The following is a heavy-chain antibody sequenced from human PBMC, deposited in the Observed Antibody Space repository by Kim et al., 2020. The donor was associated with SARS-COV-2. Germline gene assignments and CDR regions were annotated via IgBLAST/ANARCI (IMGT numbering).Heavy chain of an antibody. CDR3: AKDVWGSTY. J-gene: IGHJ4*02. Sequence: GTKYDPASVKDRFTISRDNSKNTLYLQMNSLRAEDTAVYYCAKDVWGSTYWGQGTLVTVSS. D-gene: IGHD1-26*01. V-gene: IGHV3-23*01. CDR2: GTK.